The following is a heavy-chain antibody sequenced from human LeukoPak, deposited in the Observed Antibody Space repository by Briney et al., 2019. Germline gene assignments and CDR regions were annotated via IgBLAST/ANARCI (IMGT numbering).Heavy chain of an antibody. V-gene: IGHV1-24*01. CDR1: GYTLTELS. Sequence: ASVKISCKVSGYTLTELSMHWVRQAPGKGLEWMGGFDPEDGETIYAQKFQGRVTMTDDTSTDTAYMELSSLRSEDTAVYYCASSGRYDFWSGYYYYGMDVWGQGTTVTVSS. CDR2: FDPEDGET. CDR3: ASSGRYDFWSGYYYYGMDV. D-gene: IGHD3-3*01. J-gene: IGHJ6*02.